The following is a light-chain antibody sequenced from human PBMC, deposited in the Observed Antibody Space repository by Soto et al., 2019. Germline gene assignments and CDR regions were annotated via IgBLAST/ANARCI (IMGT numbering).Light chain of an antibody. J-gene: IGKJ5*01. V-gene: IGKV1-39*01. CDR3: QKSYSTPIT. Sequence: DIQMTQSPSSLSASVGDRVTITCRASQSISSYLNWYQQKPGKAPKLLIYAASSLQSGVPSRFSGSGSGTDFTLTISSLQPEDSATYYCQKSYSTPITFAQGTRLEMK. CDR2: AAS. CDR1: QSISSY.